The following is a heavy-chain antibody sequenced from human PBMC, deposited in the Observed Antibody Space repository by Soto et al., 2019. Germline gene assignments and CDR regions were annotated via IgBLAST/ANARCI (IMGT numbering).Heavy chain of an antibody. V-gene: IGHV3-33*01. CDR1: GFSFSDYG. CDR2: IWYDGSVT. D-gene: IGHD1-26*01. J-gene: IGHJ4*02. CDR3: ARGGKWELLLRL. Sequence: QVQLVESGGGVVQPGRSLRLSCEGSGFSFSDYGMNWVRQAPGKGLEWVAVIWYDGSVTHYADSVKGRFTISRDISKNTLYLQMNSLRGDDTAVYFCARGGKWELLLRLWGQGTLVSVSS.